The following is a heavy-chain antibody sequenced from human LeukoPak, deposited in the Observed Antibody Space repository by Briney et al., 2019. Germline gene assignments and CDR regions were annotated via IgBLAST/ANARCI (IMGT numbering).Heavy chain of an antibody. V-gene: IGHV5-51*01. D-gene: IGHD2-2*01. J-gene: IGHJ3*02. CDR3: ARRGYCSSTACSVAPFDI. CDR2: IYPGDSDT. Sequence: GESLKISCKGSGYSFTTYWIGWVCQMPGKGLEWMGIIYPGDSDTRYSPSFQGQVTISADKSISTAYLQWSSLKASDTAMYYCARRGYCSSTACSVAPFDIWGQGTMVTVSS. CDR1: GYSFTTYW.